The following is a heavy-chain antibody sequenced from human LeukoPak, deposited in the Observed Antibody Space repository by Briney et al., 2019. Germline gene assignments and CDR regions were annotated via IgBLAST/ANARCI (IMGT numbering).Heavy chain of an antibody. CDR2: INHSGST. V-gene: IGHV4-34*01. CDR1: GGSFSGYY. D-gene: IGHD6-13*01. CDR3: ARGKSTGWYSSSWYPPFFDY. Sequence: SETLSLTCAVYGGSFSGYYWSWIRQPPGKGLEWIGEINHSGSTNYNPSLKSRVTISVDTSKNQFSLKLSSVTAADTAVYYCARGKSTGWYSSSWYPPFFDYWGQGTLVTVSS. J-gene: IGHJ4*02.